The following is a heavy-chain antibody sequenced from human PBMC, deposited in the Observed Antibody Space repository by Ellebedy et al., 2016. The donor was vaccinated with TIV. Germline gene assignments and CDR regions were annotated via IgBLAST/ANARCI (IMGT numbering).Heavy chain of an antibody. CDR3: ARRRGSGSYYFDY. D-gene: IGHD1-26*01. V-gene: IGHV4-4*07. CDR2: IYSSGNT. CDR1: GGSIRSYY. Sequence: MPSDTLSLTCIVSGGSIRSYYWTWILQPAGKGLDWIGRIYSSGNTNYNPSLKSRVTISVDTSKNQFSLKLSSVTSADTAVYYCARRRGSGSYYFDYWGQGTLVTVSS. J-gene: IGHJ4*02.